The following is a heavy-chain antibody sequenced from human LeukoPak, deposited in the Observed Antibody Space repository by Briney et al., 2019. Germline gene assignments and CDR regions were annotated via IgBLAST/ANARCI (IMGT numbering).Heavy chain of an antibody. J-gene: IGHJ3*02. D-gene: IGHD6-19*01. CDR3: AKATLSSGGDAFDI. CDR1: GFTFSSYA. CDR2: ISYDGSNK. V-gene: IGHV3-30-3*01. Sequence: PGRSLRLSCAASGFTFSSYAMHWVRQAPGKGLEWVAVISYDGSNKYYADSVKGRFTISRDNSKNTLYLQMNSLRAEDTAVYYCAKATLSSGGDAFDIWGQGTMVTVSS.